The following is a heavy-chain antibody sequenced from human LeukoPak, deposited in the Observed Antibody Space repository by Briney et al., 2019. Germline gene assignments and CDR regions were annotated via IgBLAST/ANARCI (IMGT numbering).Heavy chain of an antibody. J-gene: IGHJ5*02. Sequence: PSETLSLTCTVSGGSINSSSDYWGWIRQPPGKGLEWIGSMYYSGSTYYNPSLKSRVTISVDTSKNQFSLKLSSVTAADTAVYYCARLRSSYNWFDPWGQGTLVTVSS. CDR2: MYYSGST. CDR1: GGSINSSSDY. V-gene: IGHV4-39*01. CDR3: ARLRSSYNWFDP. D-gene: IGHD2-2*01.